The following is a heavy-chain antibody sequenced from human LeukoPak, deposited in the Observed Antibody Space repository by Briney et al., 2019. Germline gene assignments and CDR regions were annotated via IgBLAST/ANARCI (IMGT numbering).Heavy chain of an antibody. CDR2: INPNSGGT. J-gene: IGHJ4*02. CDR1: GYTFTGYY. V-gene: IGHV1-2*02. D-gene: IGHD3-22*01. CDR3: ARDLTMIVVVNNGLDH. Sequence: ASVKVSCKASGYTFTGYYMHWVRQAPGQGLEWIGWINPNSGGTNYAQKFQGRVTMTRDTSISTAYMELSRLRSDDTAVYYCARDLTMIVVVNNGLDHWGQGTLVTVSS.